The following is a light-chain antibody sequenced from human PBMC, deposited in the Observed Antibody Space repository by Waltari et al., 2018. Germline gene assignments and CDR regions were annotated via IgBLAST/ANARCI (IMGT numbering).Light chain of an antibody. CDR3: QQSYRTPHT. J-gene: IGKJ2*01. CDR2: ASS. Sequence: GDRVTITCRASQSISSYLNWYQQKPGKAPHLLIYASSNLQTGVPSRFSGSGSGTDFTLAISSLQPEDFATYYCQQSYRTPHTFGQGTKLEIK. CDR1: QSISSY. V-gene: IGKV1-39*01.